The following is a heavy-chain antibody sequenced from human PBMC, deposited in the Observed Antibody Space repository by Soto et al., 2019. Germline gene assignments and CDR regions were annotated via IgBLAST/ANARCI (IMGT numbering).Heavy chain of an antibody. J-gene: IGHJ6*02. CDR2: INHSGST. D-gene: IGHD3-16*01. CDR3: ARVPSPFDFYYAMEV. CDR1: GGSFSGYY. Sequence: SEPLSLTCAVYGGSFSGYYWSWIRQPPGKGLEWIGEINHSGSTNYNPSLKSRLTISVDTSKNQFSLKLNSVTAADTAVYFCARVPSPFDFYYAMEVWGQGTTVTGSS. V-gene: IGHV4-34*01.